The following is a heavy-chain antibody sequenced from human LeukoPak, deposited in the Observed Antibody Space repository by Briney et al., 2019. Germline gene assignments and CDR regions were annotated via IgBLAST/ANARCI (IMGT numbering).Heavy chain of an antibody. J-gene: IGHJ4*02. V-gene: IGHV1-24*01. Sequence: ASVKVSCKVSGYTLTELSMHWVRQAPGKGLEWMGGFDPEDGETIYEQKFQGRVTMTTDTSTSTAYMELRSLRSDDTAVYYCARDLKRGYSSGRYSWGTGSSNDYWGQGTLVTVSS. D-gene: IGHD6-19*01. CDR3: ARDLKRGYSSGRYSWGTGSSNDY. CDR1: GYTLTELS. CDR2: FDPEDGET.